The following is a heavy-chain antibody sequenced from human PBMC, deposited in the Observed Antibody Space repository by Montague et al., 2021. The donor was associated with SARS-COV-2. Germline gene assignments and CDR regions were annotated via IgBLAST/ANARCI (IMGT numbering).Heavy chain of an antibody. D-gene: IGHD3-9*01. CDR1: GFSLSTSGMC. CDR3: ARRTYDILTGYDYGMDV. V-gene: IGHV2-70*11. J-gene: IGHJ6*02. Sequence: PALVKPTQTLTLTCTFSGFSLSTSGMCVSWIRQPPGKALEWLARIDWDDDKYYSTSLKTRPTISKDTSKNQVVLTMTYMDPVDTATCYCARRTYDILTGYDYGMDVWGQGTTVTVSS. CDR2: IDWDDDK.